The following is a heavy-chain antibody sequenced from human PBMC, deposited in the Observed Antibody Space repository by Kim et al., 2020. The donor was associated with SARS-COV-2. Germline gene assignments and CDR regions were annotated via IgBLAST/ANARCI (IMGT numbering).Heavy chain of an antibody. CDR3: ARLRKNARREHFGVDYYYNGMYV. J-gene: IGHJ6*02. D-gene: IGHD3-3*01. V-gene: IGHV1-3*01. CDR2: INAGNGNT. Sequence: ASVKVSCKASGYTFTSYAMHWVRQAPGQRLEWMGWINAGNGNTKYSQKFQGRVTITRDTSASTAYMELSSMRSEDTAVSYCARLRKNARREHFGVDYYYNGMYVSGQGTTVTVSS. CDR1: GYTFTSYA.